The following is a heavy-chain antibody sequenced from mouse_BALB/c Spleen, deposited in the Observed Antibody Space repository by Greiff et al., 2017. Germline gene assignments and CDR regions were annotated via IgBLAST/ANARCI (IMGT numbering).Heavy chain of an antibody. J-gene: IGHJ3*01. CDR2: INPSNGRT. Sequence: VQLQQPGAELVKPGASVKLSCKASGYTFTSYWMHWVKQRPGQGLEWIGEINPSNGRTNYNEKFKSKATLTVDKSSSTAYMQLSSLTSADSAVYYCASWDRVAYWGQGTLVTVSA. V-gene: IGHV1S81*02. CDR1: GYTFTSYW. CDR3: ASWDRVAY. D-gene: IGHD3-3*01.